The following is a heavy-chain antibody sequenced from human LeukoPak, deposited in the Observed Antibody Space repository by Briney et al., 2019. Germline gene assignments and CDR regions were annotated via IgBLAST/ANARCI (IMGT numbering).Heavy chain of an antibody. V-gene: IGHV3-23*01. Sequence: GGSLRLSCAASGFTFSSYGMSWVRQAPGKGLEWVSAISGSGGSIYYADSVKGRFTISRDNSKNTLYLQMNSLRAEDTAVYYCAKDKWTMITFGGVSGNWFDPWGQGTLVTVSS. CDR1: GFTFSSYG. D-gene: IGHD3-16*01. CDR3: AKDKWTMITFGGVSGNWFDP. CDR2: ISGSGGSI. J-gene: IGHJ5*02.